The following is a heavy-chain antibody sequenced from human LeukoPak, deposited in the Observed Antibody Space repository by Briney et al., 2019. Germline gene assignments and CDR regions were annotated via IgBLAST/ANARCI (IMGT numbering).Heavy chain of an antibody. V-gene: IGHV4-61*08. J-gene: IGHJ4*02. CDR1: GGSISSGGYY. CDR3: ARDLQYCSSTSCYIGLGY. CDR2: IYYSGST. Sequence: PSETLSLTCTVSGGSISSGGYYWSWIRQPPGKGLEWIGYIYYSGSTNYNPSLKSRVTISVDTSKNQFSLKLSSVTAADTAVYYCARDLQYCSSTSCYIGLGYWGQGTLVTVSS. D-gene: IGHD2-2*02.